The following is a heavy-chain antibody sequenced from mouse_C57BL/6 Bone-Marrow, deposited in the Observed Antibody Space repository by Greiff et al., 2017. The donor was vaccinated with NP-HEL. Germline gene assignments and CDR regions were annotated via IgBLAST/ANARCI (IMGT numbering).Heavy chain of an antibody. CDR3: ARAHFDY. Sequence: EVKLVESGPELVKPGASVKIPCKASGYTFTDYNMDWVKQSHGKSLEWIGDINPNNGGTIYNQKFKGKATLTVDKSSSTAYMELRSLTSEDTAVYYCARAHFDYWGQGTTLTVSS. J-gene: IGHJ2*01. V-gene: IGHV1-18*01. CDR2: INPNNGGT. CDR1: GYTFTDYN.